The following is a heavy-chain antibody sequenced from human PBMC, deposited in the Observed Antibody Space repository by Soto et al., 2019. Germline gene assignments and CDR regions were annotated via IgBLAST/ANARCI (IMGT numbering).Heavy chain of an antibody. J-gene: IGHJ4*02. Sequence: QVHLQESGPGLVKPWETLSLTCAISGGSTSSSDWWTWVRQPPGEGLEWIGEIHRAGVTNYNSSLKSRLTISLDHSRNQFSLSLTSVTAADAAVYFCAGRPEIHPRWGQGILVPVSS. CDR2: IHRAGVT. V-gene: IGHV4-4*02. D-gene: IGHD1-26*01. CDR1: GGSTSSSDW. CDR3: AGRPEIHPR.